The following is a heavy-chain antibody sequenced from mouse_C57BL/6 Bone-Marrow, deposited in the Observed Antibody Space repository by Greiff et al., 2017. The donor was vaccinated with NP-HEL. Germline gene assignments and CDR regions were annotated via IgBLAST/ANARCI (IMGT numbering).Heavy chain of an antibody. V-gene: IGHV1-81*01. CDR1: GYTFTSYG. J-gene: IGHJ4*01. CDR2: IYPRSGNT. CDR3: ARYKDDYDGGHYYAMDY. D-gene: IGHD2-4*01. Sequence: VKVVESGAELARPGASVKLSCKASGYTFTSYGISWVKQRTGQGLEWIGEIYPRSGNTYYNEKFKGKATLTADKSSSTAYMELRSLTSEDSAVYFCARYKDDYDGGHYYAMDYWGQGTSVTVSS.